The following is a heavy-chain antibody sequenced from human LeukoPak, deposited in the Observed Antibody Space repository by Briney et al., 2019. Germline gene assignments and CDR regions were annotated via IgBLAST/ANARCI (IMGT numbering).Heavy chain of an antibody. CDR2: ISGSGGST. D-gene: IGHD3-10*01. Sequence: PGGSLRLSCAASGFTFSSYAMSWVRQAPGKGLEWVSAISGSGGSTYYADSVKGRFTISRDNSKNTLYLQMTSLRAEDTAVYYCANRRGYGSGSYDYWGQGTLVTVSS. V-gene: IGHV3-23*01. CDR3: ANRRGYGSGSYDY. J-gene: IGHJ4*02. CDR1: GFTFSSYA.